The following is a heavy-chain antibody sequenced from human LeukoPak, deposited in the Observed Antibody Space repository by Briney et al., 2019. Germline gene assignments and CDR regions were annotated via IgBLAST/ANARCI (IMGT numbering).Heavy chain of an antibody. Sequence: PGGSLRLSCAASGFTFSSYGMHWVRQAPGKGLEWVAFIRYDGSNKYYADSVKGRFTISRDNSKNTLYLQMNSLRAEDTAVYYCAKQQLAPGTRRPYFDYWGQGNLVTVSS. D-gene: IGHD6-13*01. CDR3: AKQQLAPGTRRPYFDY. CDR2: IRYDGSNK. J-gene: IGHJ4*02. V-gene: IGHV3-30*02. CDR1: GFTFSSYG.